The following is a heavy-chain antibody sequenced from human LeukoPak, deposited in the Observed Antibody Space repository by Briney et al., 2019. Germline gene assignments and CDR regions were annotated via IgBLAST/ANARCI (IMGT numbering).Heavy chain of an antibody. J-gene: IGHJ4*02. Sequence: SETLSLTCTVSGASISGSGCYWGWIRQPPGKGLEWIGNIYDSGSTYYNASLQSRVTISIGTSKNQFSLRLSSVTAADTAMYYCAKSGGYGLIDYWGQGTLVTVSS. CDR3: AKSGGYGLIDY. CDR2: IYDSGST. D-gene: IGHD1-26*01. V-gene: IGHV4-39*01. CDR1: GASISGSGCY.